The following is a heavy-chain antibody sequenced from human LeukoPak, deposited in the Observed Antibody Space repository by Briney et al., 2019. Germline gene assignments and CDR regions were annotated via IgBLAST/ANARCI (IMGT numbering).Heavy chain of an antibody. V-gene: IGHV3-66*01. J-gene: IGHJ6*02. CDR1: GFTVSSNY. CDR2: IYSGGST. Sequence: GGSLRLSCAASGFTVSSNYMSWVRQAPGKGLEWVSVIYSGGSTYYADSVKGRFTISRDNSKNTLYLQMNSLRAEDTAVYYCARYEGFGELYDYYYYYGMDVWGQGTTVTVSS. CDR3: ARYEGFGELYDYYYYYGMDV. D-gene: IGHD3-10*01.